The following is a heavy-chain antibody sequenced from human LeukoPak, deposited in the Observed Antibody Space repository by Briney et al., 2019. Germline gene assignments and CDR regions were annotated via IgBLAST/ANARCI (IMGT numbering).Heavy chain of an antibody. D-gene: IGHD6-25*01. CDR1: GGSFSGYY. CDR2: INHSGST. J-gene: IGHJ6*02. V-gene: IGHV4-34*01. Sequence: SETLSLTCAVYGGSFSGYYWSWIRQPPGKGLEWIGEINHSGSTNYNPSLKSRVTISVDTSKNQPSLKLSSVTAADTAVYYCARGRRLRRASPYYYYGMDVWGQGTTVTVSS. CDR3: ARGRRLRRASPYYYYGMDV.